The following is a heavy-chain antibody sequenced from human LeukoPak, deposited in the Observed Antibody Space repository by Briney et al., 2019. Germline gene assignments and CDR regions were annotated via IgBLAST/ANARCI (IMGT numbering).Heavy chain of an antibody. CDR3: ARGNSYYDSSGAFDY. J-gene: IGHJ4*02. Sequence: ASVKVSCKASGYTFTGYYMHWVRQAPGQGLEWMGRINPNSGGTNYAQKFQGRVTMTRDTSISTAYMELSRLRSDDTAVYYCARGNSYYDSSGAFDYWGQGILVTVSS. CDR1: GYTFTGYY. V-gene: IGHV1-2*06. CDR2: INPNSGGT. D-gene: IGHD3-22*01.